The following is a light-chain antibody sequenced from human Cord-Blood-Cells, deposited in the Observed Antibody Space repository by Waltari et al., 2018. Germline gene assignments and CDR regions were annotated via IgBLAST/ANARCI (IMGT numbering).Light chain of an antibody. V-gene: IGKV1-9*01. J-gene: IGKJ3*01. CDR1: PGISSY. Sequence: IQLTQSPSSLYASVGDRVTITCHASPGISSYLALYQHKPGKAPKLLIYAASTLQSGVPSRFSGSGSGTDFTLTISSLQPEDFATYYCQQLNSYPFTFGPGTKVDIK. CDR3: QQLNSYPFT. CDR2: AAS.